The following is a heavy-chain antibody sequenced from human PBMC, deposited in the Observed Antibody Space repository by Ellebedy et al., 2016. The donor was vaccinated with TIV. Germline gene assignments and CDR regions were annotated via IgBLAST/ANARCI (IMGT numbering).Heavy chain of an antibody. CDR1: GFTFSSHA. CDR3: AKERYYDILSGGADF. J-gene: IGHJ4*02. V-gene: IGHV3-23*01. CDR2: IGGSGRST. Sequence: PGGSLRLSCAASGFTFSSHAMSWVRQAPGKGLEWVSAIGGSGRSTYYADSFKGRFTTSRDNSKSTLYLQMNSLRAQDTAVYYCAKERYYDILSGGADFWGQGTLVTVSS. D-gene: IGHD3-9*01.